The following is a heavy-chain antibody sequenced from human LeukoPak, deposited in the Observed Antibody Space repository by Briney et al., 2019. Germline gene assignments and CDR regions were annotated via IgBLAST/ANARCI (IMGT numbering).Heavy chain of an antibody. D-gene: IGHD5-12*01. J-gene: IGHJ5*02. CDR2: ISSSSSYT. V-gene: IGHV3-11*06. CDR1: GFTFSDYY. CDR3: ARLLPPIVATSHWFDP. Sequence: KSGGSLRLPCAASGFTFSDYYMSWIRQAPGKGLEWVSYISSSSSYTNYADSVKGRFTISRDNAKNSLYLQMNSLRAEDTAVYYCARLLPPIVATSHWFDPWGQGTPVTVSS.